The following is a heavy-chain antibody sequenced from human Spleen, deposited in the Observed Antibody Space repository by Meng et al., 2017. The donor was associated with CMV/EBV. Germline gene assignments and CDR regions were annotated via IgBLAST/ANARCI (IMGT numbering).Heavy chain of an antibody. CDR2: ISSSGSTI. V-gene: IGHV3-48*03. J-gene: IGHJ4*02. Sequence: GESLKISCAASGFTFSSYEMNWVRQAPGKGLEWVSYISSSGSTIYYADSVKGRFTISRDNAKNSLYLQMNSLRAEDTAVYYCAREGGYCSSTSCYRGDYFDYWGQGTLVTVSS. CDR3: AREGGYCSSTSCYRGDYFDY. CDR1: GFTFSSYE. D-gene: IGHD2-2*02.